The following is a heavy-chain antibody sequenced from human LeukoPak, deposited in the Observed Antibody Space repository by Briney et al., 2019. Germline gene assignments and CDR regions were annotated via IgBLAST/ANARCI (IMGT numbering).Heavy chain of an antibody. CDR1: GFTFSSYA. V-gene: IGHV3-64*01. J-gene: IGHJ6*02. Sequence: GGSLRLSCAASGFTFSSYAMHWVRQAPGKGLEYVSAISSNGGSTYYANSVKGRFTISRDNSKNTLYLQMGSLRAEDMAVYYCARLGAIAAAQSLYGMDVWGQGTTVTVSS. CDR2: ISSNGGST. CDR3: ARLGAIAAAQSLYGMDV. D-gene: IGHD6-13*01.